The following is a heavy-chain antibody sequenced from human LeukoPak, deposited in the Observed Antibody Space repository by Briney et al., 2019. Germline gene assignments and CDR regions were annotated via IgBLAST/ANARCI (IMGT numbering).Heavy chain of an antibody. D-gene: IGHD2-2*01. CDR2: MNPNSGNT. V-gene: IGHV1-8*03. Sequence: GASVKVSCKASGYTFTSYDINWVRQATGQGLGMGWMNPNSGNTGYAQKFQGRVTITRNTSISTAYMELSSLRSEDTAVYYCARDCSSTSCYGAFDYWGQGTLVAVSS. CDR3: ARDCSSTSCYGAFDY. J-gene: IGHJ4*02. CDR1: GYTFTSYD.